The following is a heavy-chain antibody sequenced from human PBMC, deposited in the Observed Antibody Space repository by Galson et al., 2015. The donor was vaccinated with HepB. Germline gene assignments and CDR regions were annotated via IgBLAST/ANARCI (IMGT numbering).Heavy chain of an antibody. J-gene: IGHJ4*02. CDR1: GFTFSSYG. Sequence: SLRLSCAASGFTFSSYGMHWVRQAPGKGLEWVAVISYDGSNKYYADSVKGRFTISRDNSKNTLYLQMNSLRAEDTAVYYCANGVGAVAGSDFDYWGQGTLVTVSS. CDR3: ANGVGAVAGSDFDY. CDR2: ISYDGSNK. D-gene: IGHD6-19*01. V-gene: IGHV3-30*18.